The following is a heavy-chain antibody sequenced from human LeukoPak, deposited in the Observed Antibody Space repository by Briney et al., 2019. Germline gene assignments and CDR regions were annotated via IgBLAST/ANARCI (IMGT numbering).Heavy chain of an antibody. CDR2: ISGYNGNT. CDR3: ARDWEYLDY. Sequence: GASVKVSCKASGYSFTDYYIHWVRQAPGQGLEWMGWISGYNGNTNYTQKLQGRVTMTTDTSTSTAYMELRSLRSDDTAVYYCARDWEYLDYWGQGTLVTVSS. V-gene: IGHV1-18*04. D-gene: IGHD1-26*01. CDR1: GYSFTDYY. J-gene: IGHJ4*02.